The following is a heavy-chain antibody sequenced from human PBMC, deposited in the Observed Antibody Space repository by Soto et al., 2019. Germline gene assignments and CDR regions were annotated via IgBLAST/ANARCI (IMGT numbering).Heavy chain of an antibody. Sequence: GGSLRLSCAASGFGFGGKTMYWVRQTPGRGLEWVALISPDGSQIYYADSVKGRFTISRDNSKNTLYLQMDSLRAEDTSLYLCATDIHATWLSNSWGQGTLVTVSS. CDR1: GFGFGGKT. CDR2: ISPDGSQI. J-gene: IGHJ5*02. V-gene: IGHV3-30*04. D-gene: IGHD2-2*02. CDR3: ATDIHATWLSNS.